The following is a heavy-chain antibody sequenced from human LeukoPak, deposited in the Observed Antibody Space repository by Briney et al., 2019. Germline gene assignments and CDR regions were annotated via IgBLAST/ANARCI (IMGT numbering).Heavy chain of an antibody. CDR1: GYTFTSYA. V-gene: IGHV1-69*13. D-gene: IGHD2-2*02. CDR3: AREGGYCNSGYCYISLDY. J-gene: IGHJ4*02. CDR2: IIPIFGTA. Sequence: ASVKVSCKASGYTFTSYAMNWVRQAPGQGLEWMGGIIPIFGTANYAQKFQGRVTITADESTSTAYMELSSLRSEDTAVYYCAREGGYCNSGYCYISLDYWGQGALLTVSS.